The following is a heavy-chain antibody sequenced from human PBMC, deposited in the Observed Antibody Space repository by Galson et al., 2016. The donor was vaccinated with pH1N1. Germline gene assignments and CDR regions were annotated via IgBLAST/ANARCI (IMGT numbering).Heavy chain of an antibody. J-gene: IGHJ4*02. V-gene: IGHV3-21*01. CDR1: GFLFSGYT. Sequence: RLSCAASGFLFSGYTMNWIRQAPGKGPEWVSSISSTGRNIYSADSLKGRFTISRDNAKNSLYLQISNLRVEDTAVYYCAREPYFPPYFDNWGQGTLVTVSA. CDR3: AREPYFPPYFDN. D-gene: IGHD2-21*01. CDR2: ISSTGRNI.